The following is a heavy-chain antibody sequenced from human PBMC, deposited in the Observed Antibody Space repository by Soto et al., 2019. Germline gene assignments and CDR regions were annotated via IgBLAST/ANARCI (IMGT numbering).Heavy chain of an antibody. CDR1: GFTFSSYA. D-gene: IGHD5-12*01. Sequence: QVQLVESGGGVVQPGRSLRLSCAASGFTFSSYAMHWVRQAPGKGLEWVAVISYDGSNKDYADSVKGRFTISRDNSKNTLYLQMNSLRAEDTAVYYCANTGPGDGYNSHYYYGMDVWGQGTTVTVSS. CDR3: ANTGPGDGYNSHYYYGMDV. CDR2: ISYDGSNK. J-gene: IGHJ6*02. V-gene: IGHV3-30-3*01.